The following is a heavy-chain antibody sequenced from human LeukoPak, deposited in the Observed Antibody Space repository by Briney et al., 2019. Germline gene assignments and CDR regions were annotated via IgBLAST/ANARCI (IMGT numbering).Heavy chain of an antibody. CDR1: GFTFSSYA. CDR3: ARNEGRRGVDQIDY. D-gene: IGHD3-10*01. J-gene: IGHJ4*02. CDR2: ISSNGGST. Sequence: GGSLRLSCAASGFTFSSYAMHWVRQAPGKGLEYVSAISSNGGSTYYANSVKGRFTISRDNSKNTLYLQMGSLRAEDMAVYYCARNEGRRGVDQIDYWGQGTLVTVSS. V-gene: IGHV3-64*01.